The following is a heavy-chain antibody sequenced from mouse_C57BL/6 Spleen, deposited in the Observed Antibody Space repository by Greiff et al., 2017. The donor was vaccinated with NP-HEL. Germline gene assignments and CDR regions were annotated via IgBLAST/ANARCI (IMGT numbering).Heavy chain of an antibody. Sequence: VKLMESGAELMKPGASVKLSCKATGYTFTGYWIEWVKQRPGHGLEWIGEILPGSGSTNYNEKFKGKATFTADTSSNTAYMQLSSLTTEDSAIYYCARRGLYYYGSRGYFDVWGTGTTVTVSS. D-gene: IGHD1-1*01. J-gene: IGHJ1*03. CDR2: ILPGSGST. V-gene: IGHV1-9*01. CDR3: ARRGLYYYGSRGYFDV. CDR1: GYTFTGYW.